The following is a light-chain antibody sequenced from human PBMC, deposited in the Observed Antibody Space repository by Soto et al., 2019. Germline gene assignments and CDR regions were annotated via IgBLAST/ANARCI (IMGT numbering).Light chain of an antibody. CDR2: QTS. CDR1: QYINTR. CDR3: QQYKDWPTT. Sequence: EIVLTQSPATLSSFPGDRVTLSCRASQYINTRLAWYQHRPGQAPRLLIYQTSIRAAGIPARFSGSGAGTDFTLTITSLQSEDFGVYFCQQYKDWPTTFGQGTKVDIK. V-gene: IGKV3D-15*01. J-gene: IGKJ1*01.